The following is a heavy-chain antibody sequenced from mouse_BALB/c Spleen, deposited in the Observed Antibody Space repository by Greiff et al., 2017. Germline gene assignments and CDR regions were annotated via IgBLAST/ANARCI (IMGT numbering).Heavy chain of an antibody. CDR1: GYSITSDYA. J-gene: IGHJ2*01. CDR2: ISYSGST. D-gene: IGHD4-1*01. Sequence: EVQLQQSGPGLVKPSQSLSLTCTVTGYSITSDYAWNWIRQFPGNKLEWMGYISYSGSTSYNPSLKSRISITRDTSKNQFFLQLNSVTTEDTATYYCASLGGSFDYWGQGTTLTVSS. CDR3: ASLGGSFDY. V-gene: IGHV3-2*02.